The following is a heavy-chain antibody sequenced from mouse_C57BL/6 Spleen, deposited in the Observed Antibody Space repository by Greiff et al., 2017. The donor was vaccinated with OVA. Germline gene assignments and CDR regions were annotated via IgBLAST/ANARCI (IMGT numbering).Heavy chain of an antibody. J-gene: IGHJ2*01. Sequence: QVQLQQPGAELVMPGASVKLSCKASGYTFTSYWMHWVKQRPGQGLEWIGEIDPSDSYTNYNQKFKGKSTLTVDKSSSTAYMQLSSLTSEDSAVYYCARGYDYEYFDYWGQGTTLTVSS. V-gene: IGHV1-69*01. CDR2: IDPSDSYT. D-gene: IGHD2-4*01. CDR1: GYTFTSYW. CDR3: ARGYDYEYFDY.